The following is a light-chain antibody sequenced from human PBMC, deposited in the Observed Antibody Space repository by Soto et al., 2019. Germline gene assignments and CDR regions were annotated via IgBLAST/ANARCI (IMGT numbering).Light chain of an antibody. V-gene: IGKV3-15*01. Sequence: EILLTQSPGTLSFSPGEISTLSFRSSQSVSSSYLAWYQQKPGQAPRLLIYGASTRATGIPARFSGSGSGTEFTLTISSLQSEDFAVYYCQRYNNWPPWTFGQGTKVDIK. CDR1: QSVSSSY. CDR2: GAS. J-gene: IGKJ1*01. CDR3: QRYNNWPPWT.